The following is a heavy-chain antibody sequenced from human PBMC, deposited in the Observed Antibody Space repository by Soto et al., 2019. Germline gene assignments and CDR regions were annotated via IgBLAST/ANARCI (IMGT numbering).Heavy chain of an antibody. Sequence: GGSMRLSCAASGLTFSSYWMHWVRKASGKGLVWVSRISTDGSVTTYADSVKGRFTISRDNAKNTLYLQVNSLRAEDTAVYYCAKEADISGYHPDYWGQGTQVTVSS. CDR2: ISTDGSVT. J-gene: IGHJ4*02. D-gene: IGHD3-22*01. CDR3: AKEADISGYHPDY. V-gene: IGHV3-74*01. CDR1: GLTFSSYW.